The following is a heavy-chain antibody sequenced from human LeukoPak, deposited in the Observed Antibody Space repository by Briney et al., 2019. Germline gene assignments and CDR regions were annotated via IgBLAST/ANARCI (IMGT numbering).Heavy chain of an antibody. V-gene: IGHV4-34*01. CDR2: INHSGST. Sequence: SETLSLTCAVYGGSFSGYYWSWIRQPPGKGLEWIGEINHSGSTNYNPSLKSRVTISVDTSKNQFSLKLSSVTAADTAVYYCARGLRYFDWLGYYYHMDVWGKGTTVTVSS. D-gene: IGHD3-9*01. J-gene: IGHJ6*03. CDR1: GGSFSGYY. CDR3: ARGLRYFDWLGYYYHMDV.